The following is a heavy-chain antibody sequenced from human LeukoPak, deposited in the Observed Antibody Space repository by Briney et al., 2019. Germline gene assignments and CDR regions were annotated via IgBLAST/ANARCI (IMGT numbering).Heavy chain of an antibody. CDR3: AREGPGSYAAHIVVVTALDY. V-gene: IGHV1-18*01. CDR1: AYTYTIYG. Sequence: GASVPVSFTASAYTYTIYGISWVRQAPGQGLVWMGWISAYDDNTNYAQKLQGRVTMTTDTSTSTAYMELRSLRSDDTAVYYRAREGPGSYAAHIVVVTALDYWGQGTLGTVSA. D-gene: IGHD2-21*02. J-gene: IGHJ4*02. CDR2: ISAYDDNT.